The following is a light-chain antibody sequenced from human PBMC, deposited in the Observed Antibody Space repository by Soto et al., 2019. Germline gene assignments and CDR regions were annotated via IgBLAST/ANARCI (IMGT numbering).Light chain of an antibody. V-gene: IGKV3-20*01. Sequence: EIVLTQSPGTLSLSPGERATLSCRASRSVSSSYLAWYQQKPGQAPRLLIYGASSRATGIPDRFSGSGSGTDFTLTISRLEPEDFAVYYCQQYGSPWTFGQGTKVEIK. CDR1: RSVSSSY. CDR2: GAS. J-gene: IGKJ1*01. CDR3: QQYGSPWT.